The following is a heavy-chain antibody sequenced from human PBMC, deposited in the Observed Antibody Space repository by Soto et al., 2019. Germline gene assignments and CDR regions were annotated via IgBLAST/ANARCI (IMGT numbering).Heavy chain of an antibody. CDR2: INHSGST. V-gene: IGHV4-34*01. CDR3: ARLGDGSDYYYYYYGMDV. D-gene: IGHD3-10*01. Sequence: SETLSLTCAVYGGSFSGYYWSWIRQPPGKGLEWVGEINHSGSTNYNPSLKSRVTISVDTSKNQFSLKLSSVTAADTAVYYCARLGDGSDYYYYYYGMDVWGQGTTVTVS. CDR1: GGSFSGYY. J-gene: IGHJ6*02.